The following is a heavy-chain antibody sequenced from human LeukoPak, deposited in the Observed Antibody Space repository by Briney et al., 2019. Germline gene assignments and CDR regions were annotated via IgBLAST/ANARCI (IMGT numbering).Heavy chain of an antibody. D-gene: IGHD6-13*01. CDR2: IHTQWST. J-gene: IGHJ5*02. CDR3: ARQYSSSWGIYNWFDP. CDR1: GGSISSYY. V-gene: IGHV4-4*09. Sequence: PSETLSLTCTVSGGSISSYYWSWIRQPPREGTGVDWVIHTQWSTNYNPSLKSRVTISVDTSKNQFSLKLSSVTAADTAVYYCARQYSSSWGIYNWFDPWGQGTLVTVSS.